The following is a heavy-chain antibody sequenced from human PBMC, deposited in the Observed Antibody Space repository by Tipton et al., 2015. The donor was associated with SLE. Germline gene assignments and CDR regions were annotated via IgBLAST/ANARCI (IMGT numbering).Heavy chain of an antibody. D-gene: IGHD6-19*01. Sequence: QLVQSGAEVKKPGASVKVSCKASGYTFTGYYMHWVRQAPGQGLEWMGRINPNSGGTNYAQKFQGRVTMTRDTSISTAYMELSRLRSDDTAVYYCARGESSGWSGGWFDPWGQGTLVTVSS. CDR3: ARGESSGWSGGWFDP. V-gene: IGHV1-2*06. CDR2: INPNSGGT. J-gene: IGHJ5*02. CDR1: GYTFTGYY.